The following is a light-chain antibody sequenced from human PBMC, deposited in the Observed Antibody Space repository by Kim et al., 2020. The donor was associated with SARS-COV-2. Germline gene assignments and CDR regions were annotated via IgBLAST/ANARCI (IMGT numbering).Light chain of an antibody. CDR1: QGISTY. V-gene: IGKV1-27*01. CDR3: QNYHTAPNT. J-gene: IGKJ2*01. CDR2: AAS. Sequence: SASVGDRVTITCRASQGISTYLAWYQQKPGKIPKLLTYAASTLQSGVPSRFSGSGSGTDFTLTISSLQPEDVATYYCQNYHTAPNTFGQGTKLEI.